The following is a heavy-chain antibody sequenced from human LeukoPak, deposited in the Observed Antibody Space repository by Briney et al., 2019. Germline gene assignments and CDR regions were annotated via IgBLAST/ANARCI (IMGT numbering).Heavy chain of an antibody. V-gene: IGHV1-8*01. Sequence: ASVKVSCKASGYTFTSYDINWVRQATGQGLEWMGWMNPNSGNTGYAQKFQGRVTMTRNTSISTAYMELSSLRSEDTAVYYCARWDDIVVVPAANRTRYYYYGMDVWGQGTTVTVPS. CDR3: ARWDDIVVVPAANRTRYYYYGMDV. CDR1: GYTFTSYD. CDR2: MNPNSGNT. J-gene: IGHJ6*02. D-gene: IGHD2-2*01.